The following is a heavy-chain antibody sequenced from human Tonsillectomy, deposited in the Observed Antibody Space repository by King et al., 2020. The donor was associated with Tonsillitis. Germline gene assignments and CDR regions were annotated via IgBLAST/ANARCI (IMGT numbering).Heavy chain of an antibody. CDR1: GDSISSSSHY. CDR3: ARHHLLWFGETPQYFDY. J-gene: IGHJ4*02. D-gene: IGHD3-10*01. Sequence: QLQESGPGLVKPSETLSLTCTVSGDSISSSSHYWGWIRQPPRRGLEWIGSIYSSGSTYYNPSLKSRVTISVDTSKKQFSLKLSPVTAADTAVYYCARHHLLWFGETPQYFDYWGQGTLVTVSS. V-gene: IGHV4-39*01. CDR2: IYSSGST.